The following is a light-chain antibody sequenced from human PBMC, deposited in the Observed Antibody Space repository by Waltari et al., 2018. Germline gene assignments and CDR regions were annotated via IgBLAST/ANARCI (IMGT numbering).Light chain of an antibody. J-gene: IGKJ4*01. CDR3: QQYHSYPLT. Sequence: DIQLTQSPSSLSASVGDRVTITCRASQGISTYLAWFQQKPGKAPKSLIYDVSSLLNGFATKFSGSGSGTDFTLTISNLQPEDCATYYCQQYHSYPLTFGGGTKVEIK. CDR1: QGISTY. CDR2: DVS. V-gene: IGKV1-16*02.